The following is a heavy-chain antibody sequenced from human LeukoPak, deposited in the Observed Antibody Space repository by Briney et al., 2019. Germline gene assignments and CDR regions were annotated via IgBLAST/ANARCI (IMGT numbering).Heavy chain of an antibody. J-gene: IGHJ3*02. CDR3: ARSRVATDAFDT. CDR1: GGPIRRGSYY. D-gene: IGHD5-12*01. Sequence: PPETPSLTSAVSGGPIRRGSYYWSWIRQPAGKGLEWIGRRYLSVSTNYDPSFISRVPISVDTSKNQFSLKLSSVTAADTAVYYCARSRVATDAFDTCGQGKMVTVSS. CDR2: RYLSVST. V-gene: IGHV4-61*02.